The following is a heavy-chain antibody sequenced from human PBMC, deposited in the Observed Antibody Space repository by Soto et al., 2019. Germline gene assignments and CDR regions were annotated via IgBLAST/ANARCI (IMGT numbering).Heavy chain of an antibody. Sequence: EVQLLESGGGLVQPGGSPRLSCAASGFTFSNFAMIWVRQAPGKGLEWVSTISGTGGSTYYADSVKGRFTISRDNSKNTLYLQMTSLRVEDTAVYFCAKGRPVTRTTWIDYWGQGTLVTVSA. J-gene: IGHJ4*02. D-gene: IGHD3-16*01. CDR3: AKGRPVTRTTWIDY. V-gene: IGHV3-23*01. CDR1: GFTFSNFA. CDR2: ISGTGGST.